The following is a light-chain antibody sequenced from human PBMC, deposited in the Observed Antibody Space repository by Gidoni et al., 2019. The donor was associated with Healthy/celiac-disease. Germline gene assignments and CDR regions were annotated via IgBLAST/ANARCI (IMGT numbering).Light chain of an antibody. Sequence: EIVMTQSPATLSVSPGERATLSCRASQSVSSNLAWYQQKPGQAPRLLIYGASTRATGIPAGFSGSVSGTEFTLTISSLQSEDFAVYYCQQYNNWPWTFGQGTKVEIK. CDR1: QSVSSN. J-gene: IGKJ1*01. CDR3: QQYNNWPWT. V-gene: IGKV3-15*01. CDR2: GAS.